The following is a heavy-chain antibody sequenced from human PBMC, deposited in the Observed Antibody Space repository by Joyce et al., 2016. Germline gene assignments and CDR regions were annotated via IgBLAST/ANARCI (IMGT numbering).Heavy chain of an antibody. CDR3: TRIGDCSGGSCYEGWFDP. D-gene: IGHD2-15*01. CDR2: IRSKADGGTT. V-gene: IGHV3-49*05. J-gene: IGHJ5*02. CDR1: GFICGDYA. Sequence: EVQLVESGGGLVKPGRSLRLSCTSSGFICGDYAINWFRKAPGKGLEWVGVIRSKADGGTTDYAASVKGRFTISRDDSKSIAYLKMNSLKTEDTAVYYCTRIGDCSGGSCYEGWFDPWGQGTLVTVSS.